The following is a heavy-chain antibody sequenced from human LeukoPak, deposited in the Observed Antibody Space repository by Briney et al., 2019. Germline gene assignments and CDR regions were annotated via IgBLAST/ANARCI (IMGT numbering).Heavy chain of an antibody. J-gene: IGHJ4*02. CDR1: GFTFSSYA. CDR3: ARGRHFDY. CDR2: ISYDGSNK. V-gene: IGHV3-30-3*01. Sequence: GRSLRLSCAASGFTFSSYAMHWVRQAPGKGLEWVAVISYDGSNKYYADSVKGRFTISRDNSKNTLYLQMNSLRAEDTAVYYCARGRHFDYWGQGTLVTVSS.